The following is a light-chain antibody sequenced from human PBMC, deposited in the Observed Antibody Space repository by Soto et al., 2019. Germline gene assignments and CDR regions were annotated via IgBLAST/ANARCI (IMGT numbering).Light chain of an antibody. CDR2: KAS. J-gene: IGKJ5*01. V-gene: IGKV1-5*03. Sequence: DIQIPRSRSTRPGSVRDGLSMTVRASQTMSSWLAWYQQKPGKAPKLLIYKASTLKSGVPSRFSGSGSGTEFTLTISSLEPEDFAVYYCQQYGSSPITFGQGTQLEIK. CDR1: QTMSSW. CDR3: QQYGSSPIT.